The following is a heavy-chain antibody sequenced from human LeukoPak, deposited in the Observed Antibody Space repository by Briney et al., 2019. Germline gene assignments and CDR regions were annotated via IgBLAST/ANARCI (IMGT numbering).Heavy chain of an antibody. J-gene: IGHJ4*02. CDR1: GGSISGYY. CDR3: ARDRGQLVPMD. Sequence: SETLSLTCTVSGGSISGYYWNWIRQPAGKGLEWIGRIYSSGSTNYNPSLKSRVTISVDTSKNQFSLKLSSVTAADTAVYYCARDRGQLVPMDWGQGTLVTVSS. V-gene: IGHV4-4*07. CDR2: IYSSGST. D-gene: IGHD6-13*01.